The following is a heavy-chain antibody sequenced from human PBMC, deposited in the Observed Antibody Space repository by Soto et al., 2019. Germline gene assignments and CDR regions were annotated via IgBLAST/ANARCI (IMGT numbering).Heavy chain of an antibody. CDR3: ARDARIEAAGTDAFDI. CDR2: IYHSGST. V-gene: IGHV4-4*02. J-gene: IGHJ3*02. CDR1: GADISSNNW. D-gene: IGHD6-13*01. Sequence: TLSLTCAISGADISSNNWWSSVGHPPGKGLEWIGEIYHSGSTNYNPSLKSRVTISVDKSKNQFSLKLSSVTAADTAVYYCARDARIEAAGTDAFDIWGQGTMVT.